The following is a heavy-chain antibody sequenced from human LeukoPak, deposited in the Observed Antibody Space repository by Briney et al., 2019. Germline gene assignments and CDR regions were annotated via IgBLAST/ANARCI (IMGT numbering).Heavy chain of an antibody. CDR3: ATGGRDGAFQFDS. D-gene: IGHD5-24*01. J-gene: IGHJ4*02. CDR1: GFTFTNAW. Sequence: GGSLRLSCTASGFTFTNAWMSWVRQAPGKGLEWVARIKSKINGGATHYAAPLKGRFTISRDDSESTLYLQMNGLITEDTAVYYCATGGRDGAFQFDSWGQGTLVTVSS. V-gene: IGHV3-15*01. CDR2: IKSKINGGAT.